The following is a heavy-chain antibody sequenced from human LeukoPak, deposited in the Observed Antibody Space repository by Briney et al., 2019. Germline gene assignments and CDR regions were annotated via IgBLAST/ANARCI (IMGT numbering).Heavy chain of an antibody. D-gene: IGHD3-22*01. V-gene: IGHV3-23*01. CDR1: GFTFSSYA. Sequence: GGSLRLSCAASGFTFSSYAMSWVRQAPGKGLEWVSAICGSGGSTYYADSVKGRFTISRDNSKNTLYLQMNSLRAEDTAVYYCAKEYYYYDSSGYYRGGYFDYWGQGTLVTVSS. CDR2: ICGSGGST. CDR3: AKEYYYYDSSGYYRGGYFDY. J-gene: IGHJ4*02.